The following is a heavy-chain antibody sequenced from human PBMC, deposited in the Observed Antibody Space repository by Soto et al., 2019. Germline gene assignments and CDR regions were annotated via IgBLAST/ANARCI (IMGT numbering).Heavy chain of an antibody. D-gene: IGHD3-22*01. Sequence: SETLSLTCTVSGGSISSGDYYWSWIRQPPGKGLEWIGYIYYSGSTYYNPSLKSRVTISVDTSKNQFSLKLSSVTAADTAVYYCARGSFYYDSSVYYHYWGQETLVTVSS. CDR3: ARGSFYYDSSVYYHY. CDR1: GGSISSGDYY. J-gene: IGHJ4*02. V-gene: IGHV4-30-4*01. CDR2: IYYSGST.